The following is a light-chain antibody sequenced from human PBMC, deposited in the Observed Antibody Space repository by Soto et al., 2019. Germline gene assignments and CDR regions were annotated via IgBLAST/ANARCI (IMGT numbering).Light chain of an antibody. CDR2: AAS. J-gene: IGKJ2*01. V-gene: IGKV1-39*01. Sequence: DIQMTQSPLALSASVGDRVTISCRASQTISTYVNWYQQKPEKAPKLLIYAASSLQSGVPSRFSGSGSGTDFTLTISTMQPEDFATYYCQQSYSLPRTFGQGTKLEIK. CDR3: QQSYSLPRT. CDR1: QTISTY.